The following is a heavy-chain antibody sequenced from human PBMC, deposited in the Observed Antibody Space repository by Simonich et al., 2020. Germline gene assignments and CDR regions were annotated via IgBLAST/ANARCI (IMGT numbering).Heavy chain of an antibody. CDR2: IYHSGST. J-gene: IGHJ4*02. Sequence: QVQLQESGPGLVKPSETLSLTCAVSGYSISSGYYWGWIRQPPGKGLEWIGSIYHSGSTYYNPSLKSRGTISVDTSKNQFSLKLSSVTAADTAGYYCARATRIAAAGYFDYWGQGTLVTVSS. CDR1: GYSISSGYY. CDR3: ARATRIAAAGYFDY. D-gene: IGHD6-13*01. V-gene: IGHV4-38-2*01.